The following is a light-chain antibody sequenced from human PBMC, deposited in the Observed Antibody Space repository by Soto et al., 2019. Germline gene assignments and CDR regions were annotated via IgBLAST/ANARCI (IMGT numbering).Light chain of an antibody. J-gene: IGKJ1*01. CDR1: QSVLYSSNNKNY. Sequence: DIVMTQSPDSLAVSLGERATINCKSSQSVLYSSNNKNYLAWYQQKPGKPPKLLIYWASTRESGVPDRFSGSGSGKDFTLTISSLQAEDVAVYYCQQYYSTPRTFGQGTKVEIK. V-gene: IGKV4-1*01. CDR3: QQYYSTPRT. CDR2: WAS.